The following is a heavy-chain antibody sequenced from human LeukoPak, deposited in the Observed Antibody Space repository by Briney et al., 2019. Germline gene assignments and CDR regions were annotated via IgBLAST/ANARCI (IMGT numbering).Heavy chain of an antibody. J-gene: IGHJ3*02. Sequence: SETLSLTCAVYGGSFSGYYWSWIRQPPGKGLEWIGEINHSGSTNYNPSLKSRVTISVDTSKNQFSLQLNSVTPEDTAVYYCARERLIVVVVAATHDAFDIWGQGTMVTVSS. D-gene: IGHD2-15*01. CDR3: ARERLIVVVVAATHDAFDI. CDR1: GGSFSGYY. V-gene: IGHV4-34*01. CDR2: INHSGST.